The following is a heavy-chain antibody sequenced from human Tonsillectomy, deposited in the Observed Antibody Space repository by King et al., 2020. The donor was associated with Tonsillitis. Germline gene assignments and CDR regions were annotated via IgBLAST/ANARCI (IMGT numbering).Heavy chain of an antibody. Sequence: VQLVESGGVVVQPGGSLRLSCAASGFTFDDYTMHWVRQAPGKGLEWVSLLSWDGVSTYYADSVKGRFTISRDNSKNSLYLQMNSLRTEDTALYYCAKSYYYDSSGYSPGLAYWGQGTLVTVSS. V-gene: IGHV3-43*01. D-gene: IGHD3-22*01. CDR2: LSWDGVST. J-gene: IGHJ4*02. CDR1: GFTFDDYT. CDR3: AKSYYYDSSGYSPGLAY.